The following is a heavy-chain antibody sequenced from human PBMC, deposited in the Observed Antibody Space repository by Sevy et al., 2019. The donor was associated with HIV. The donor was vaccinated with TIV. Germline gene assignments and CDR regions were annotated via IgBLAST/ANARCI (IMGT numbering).Heavy chain of an antibody. V-gene: IGHV1-24*01. CDR3: ATRQGGGLFRSSGCWFDP. CDR2: FDPEDGET. CDR1: GYTLTELS. Sequence: ASVKVSCKVSGYTLTELSMHWVRQAPGKGLEWMGGFDPEDGETIYAQMFQGRVTMTEDTSTDTAYMELSSLRSEDTAVYYCATRQGGGLFRSSGCWFDPWGQGTLVTVSS. J-gene: IGHJ5*02. D-gene: IGHD3-3*01.